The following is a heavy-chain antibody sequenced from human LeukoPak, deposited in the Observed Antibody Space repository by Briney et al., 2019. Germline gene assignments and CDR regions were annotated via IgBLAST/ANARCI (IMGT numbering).Heavy chain of an antibody. D-gene: IGHD4-17*01. J-gene: IGHJ4*02. Sequence: SGTLSLTCAVSGGSISSSNWWSWVRQPPGKGLEWIGEIYHSGSTNYNPSLKSRVTMSVDKSKKQFSLKLSSMTAADTAVYYCARSLYGNFDYWGQGTLVTVSS. CDR2: IYHSGST. V-gene: IGHV4-4*02. CDR1: GGSISSSNW. CDR3: ARSLYGNFDY.